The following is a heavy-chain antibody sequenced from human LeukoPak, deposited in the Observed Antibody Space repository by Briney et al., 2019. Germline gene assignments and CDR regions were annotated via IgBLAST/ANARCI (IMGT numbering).Heavy chain of an antibody. CDR2: INHSGST. D-gene: IGHD3-16*01. Sequence: SETLSLTCAVYGGSFSGYYWSWIRQPPGKGLEWIGEINHSGSTNYNPSLKSRVTISVDTSKNQFSLKLSSVTAADTAVYYCARHMIKEGFDYWGQGTLVTVSS. V-gene: IGHV4-34*01. CDR3: ARHMIKEGFDY. J-gene: IGHJ4*02. CDR1: GGSFSGYY.